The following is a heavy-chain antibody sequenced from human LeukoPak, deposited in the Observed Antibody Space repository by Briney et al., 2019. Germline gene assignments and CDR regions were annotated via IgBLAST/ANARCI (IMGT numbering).Heavy chain of an antibody. V-gene: IGHV3-15*01. CDR3: AREIFGSGSYPDF. CDR2: IKSKTDGGTT. CDR1: GFTFSNAW. D-gene: IGHD3-10*01. J-gene: IGHJ4*02. Sequence: GGSLRLSCAASGFTFSNAWMSWVRQAPGKGLEWVGRIKSKTDGGTTDYAAPVKGRFTISRDDSKNTVSLQMNNLRPEDTAVYYCAREIFGSGSYPDFWGQGTLVTVSS.